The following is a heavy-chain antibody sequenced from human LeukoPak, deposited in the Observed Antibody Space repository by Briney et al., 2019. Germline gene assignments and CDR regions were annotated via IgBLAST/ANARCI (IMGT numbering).Heavy chain of an antibody. Sequence: GGSLRLSCAASGFTVSSNYMSWVRQAPGKGLEWVSVIYSGGNTFYADSVKGRFTIPRDNSKNTLYLQMNSLRAEDTAVYYCASHNWFDPWGQGTLVTVSS. CDR2: IYSGGNT. CDR3: ASHNWFDP. CDR1: GFTVSSNY. V-gene: IGHV3-66*04. J-gene: IGHJ5*02.